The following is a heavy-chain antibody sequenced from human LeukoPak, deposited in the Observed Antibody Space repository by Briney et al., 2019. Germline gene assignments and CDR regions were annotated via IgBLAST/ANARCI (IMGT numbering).Heavy chain of an antibody. CDR3: ARRATMVRGVII. D-gene: IGHD3-10*01. CDR1: GGSISSYY. J-gene: IGHJ4*02. V-gene: IGHV4-59*08. Sequence: SETLSLTCTVSGGSISSYYWSWIRQPPGKGLEWIGYIYYSGSTNYNPSLKSRVTISVDTSKNQFSLKLSSVTAADTAVYYCARRATMVRGVIIWGQGTRVTVSS. CDR2: IYYSGST.